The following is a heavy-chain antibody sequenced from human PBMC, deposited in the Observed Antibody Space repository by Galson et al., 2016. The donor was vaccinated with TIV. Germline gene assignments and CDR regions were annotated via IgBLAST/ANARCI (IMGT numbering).Heavy chain of an antibody. J-gene: IGHJ5*02. Sequence: SLRLSCATSGFTFGSYGMHWVRQAPGQGLQWVAYISFDGSGQYYRDSVKGRFTISRDRDTLFLQMNSLRRDDTAVYYCARVDNSYWFGPWGHGTLVTVSS. CDR1: GFTFGSYG. CDR3: ARVDNSYWFGP. CDR2: ISFDGSGQ. V-gene: IGHV3-30*19. D-gene: IGHD5-24*01.